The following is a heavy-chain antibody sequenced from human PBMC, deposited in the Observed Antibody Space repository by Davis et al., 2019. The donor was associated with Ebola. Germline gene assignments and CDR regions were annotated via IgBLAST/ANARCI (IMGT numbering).Heavy chain of an antibody. J-gene: IGHJ4*02. CDR2: ISYDGSNK. Sequence: PGGSLRLSCAASGFTFSSYAMHWVRQAPGKGLEWVAVISYDGSNKYYADSVKGRFTISRDNSKNTLYLQMNSLRAEDTAVYYCAREVWGDLIAGYFDYWGQGTLVTVSS. D-gene: IGHD3-16*01. CDR1: GFTFSSYA. V-gene: IGHV3-30-3*01. CDR3: AREVWGDLIAGYFDY.